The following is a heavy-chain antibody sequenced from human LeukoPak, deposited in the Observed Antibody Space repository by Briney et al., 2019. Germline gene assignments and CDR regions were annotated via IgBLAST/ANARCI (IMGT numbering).Heavy chain of an antibody. D-gene: IGHD2-2*01. CDR1: GFTFSSYG. V-gene: IGHV3-33*01. Sequence: GRSLRLSCAASGFTFSSYGMHWVRQAPGKGLEWVAVIWYDGSNKYYADSVKGRFTISRDNSKNTLYPQMNSMRAEDTAVYYCARDLLGNRYCSSTSCSTLFDYWGQGTLVTVSS. CDR3: ARDLLGNRYCSSTSCSTLFDY. J-gene: IGHJ4*02. CDR2: IWYDGSNK.